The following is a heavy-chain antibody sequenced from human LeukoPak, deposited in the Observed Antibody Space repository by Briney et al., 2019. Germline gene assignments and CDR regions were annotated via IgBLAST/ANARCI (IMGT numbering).Heavy chain of an antibody. D-gene: IGHD2-2*01. J-gene: IGHJ4*02. CDR2: IYYSGST. V-gene: IGHV4-59*08. Sequence: PSETLSLTCTVSGGSISSYYWSWIRQPPGKGLEWIGYIYYSGSTYYNPSLKSRVTISVDTSKNQFSLKLSSVTAADTAVYYCARYCSSTSCPDKYFDYWGQGTLVTVSS. CDR3: ARYCSSTSCPDKYFDY. CDR1: GGSISSYY.